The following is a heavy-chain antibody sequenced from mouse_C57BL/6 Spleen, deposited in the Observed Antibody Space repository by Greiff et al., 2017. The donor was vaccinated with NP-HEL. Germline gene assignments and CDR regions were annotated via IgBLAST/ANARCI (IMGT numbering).Heavy chain of an antibody. CDR2: IHPSDSDT. CDR1: GYTFTSYW. Sequence: QVQLKQPGAELVKPGASVKVSCKASGYTFTSYWMHWVKQRPGQGLEWIGRIHPSDSDTNYNQKFKGKATLTVDKSSSTAYMQLSSLTSEDSAVYYCAIHYYYGSTYFDYWGQGTTLTVSS. CDR3: AIHYYYGSTYFDY. D-gene: IGHD1-1*01. J-gene: IGHJ2*01. V-gene: IGHV1-74*01.